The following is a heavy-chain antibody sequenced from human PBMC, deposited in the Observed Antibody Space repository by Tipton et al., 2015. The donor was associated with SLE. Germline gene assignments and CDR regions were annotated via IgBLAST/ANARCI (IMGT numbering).Heavy chain of an antibody. CDR2: ISGSGGST. J-gene: IGHJ3*02. D-gene: IGHD6-19*01. V-gene: IGHV3-23*01. Sequence: SLRLPCAASGFTFSSYAMSWVRQAPGKGLEWVSAISGSGGSTYYADSVKGRFTISRDNSKNTLYLQMNSLRAEDTAVYYCAKPSGYSSGPDAFDIWGQGTMVTVSS. CDR3: AKPSGYSSGPDAFDI. CDR1: GFTFSSYA.